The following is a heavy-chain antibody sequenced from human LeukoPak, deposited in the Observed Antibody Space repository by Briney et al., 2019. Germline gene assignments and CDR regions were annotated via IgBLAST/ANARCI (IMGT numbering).Heavy chain of an antibody. D-gene: IGHD3-10*01. CDR3: TRRVLLWFGELGSYYFDY. V-gene: IGHV3-49*04. CDR2: IRSKAYGGTT. CDR1: GFTFGDYA. J-gene: IGHJ4*02. Sequence: PGRSLSLSCPASGFTFGDYAMSWVRGAPGKGREWVGFIRSKAYGGTTEYAASVKCRFTISRDDSKRIAYLQMNSLKTEDTAVYYCTRRVLLWFGELGSYYFDYWGQGTLVTVSS.